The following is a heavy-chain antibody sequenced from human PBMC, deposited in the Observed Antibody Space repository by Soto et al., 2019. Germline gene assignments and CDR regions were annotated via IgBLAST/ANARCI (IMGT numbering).Heavy chain of an antibody. CDR2: IYHSGSI. CDR1: GGSISSGGYS. D-gene: IGHD4-17*01. V-gene: IGHV4-30-2*01. Sequence: SETLSLTCAVSGGSISSGGYSWSWIRQPPGKGLEWIGYIYHSGSIYYNPSLKSRVTISVDRSKNQFSLKLSSVTAADTAVYYCARSQTTVTSYHYWGQGTLVTVSS. J-gene: IGHJ4*02. CDR3: ARSQTTVTSYHY.